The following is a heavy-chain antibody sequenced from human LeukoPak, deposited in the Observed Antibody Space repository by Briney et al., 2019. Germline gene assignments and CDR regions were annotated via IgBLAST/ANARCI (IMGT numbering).Heavy chain of an antibody. Sequence: PGGSLRLSCAASGFTFSSYVMHWARQAPGEGLEWVSAMSSSDDGRYYAASVRGRFTISRDTSRSTLYLQMNSLRAEDAAVYYCAKAPVTSCRGAFCYPFDYWGQGTLVTVSS. CDR3: AKAPVTSCRGAFCYPFDY. D-gene: IGHD2-15*01. V-gene: IGHV3-23*01. J-gene: IGHJ4*02. CDR1: GFTFSSYV. CDR2: MSSSDDGR.